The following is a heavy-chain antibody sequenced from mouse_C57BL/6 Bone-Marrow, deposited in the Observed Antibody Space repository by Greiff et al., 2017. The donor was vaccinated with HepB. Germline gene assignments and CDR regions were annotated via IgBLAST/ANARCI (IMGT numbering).Heavy chain of an antibody. V-gene: IGHV5-17*01. D-gene: IGHD2-12*01. CDR1: GFTFSDYG. CDR2: ISSGSSTI. J-gene: IGHJ4*01. Sequence: EVKLMESGGGLVKPGGSLKLSCAASGFTFSDYGMHWVRQAPEKGLEWVAYISSGSSTIYYADTVKGRFTISRDNAKNTLFLQMTRLRSEDTAMYYCARNPYYSYYYAMDDWGQGTSVTVSS. CDR3: ARNPYYSYYYAMDD.